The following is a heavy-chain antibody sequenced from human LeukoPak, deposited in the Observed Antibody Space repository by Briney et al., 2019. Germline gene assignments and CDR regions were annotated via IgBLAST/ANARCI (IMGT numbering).Heavy chain of an antibody. Sequence: GGSLRLSCAASGFTFSSYWMSWVRQAPGKGLEWVANIKQDGSEKYYVDSVKGRFTISRDNAKNSLYLQMNSLRAEDTAVYYCARATLWVGSSWIFDYWGQGTLVTVSS. CDR3: ARATLWVGSSWIFDY. CDR2: IKQDGSEK. CDR1: GFTFSSYW. D-gene: IGHD6-13*01. V-gene: IGHV3-7*01. J-gene: IGHJ4*02.